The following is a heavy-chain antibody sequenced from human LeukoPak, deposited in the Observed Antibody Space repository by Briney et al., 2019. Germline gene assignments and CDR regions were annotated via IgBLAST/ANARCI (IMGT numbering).Heavy chain of an antibody. Sequence: GGSLRLSCAASGFTFDDYAMHWVRQAPGKGLEWVSGISWNSGSIGYADSVKGRFTISRDNAKNSLYLQMNSLRAEDTALYYCAKDALKDYYDRSGYDYVGYFQRWGQGTLVTVSS. D-gene: IGHD3-22*01. V-gene: IGHV3-9*01. CDR2: ISWNSGSI. J-gene: IGHJ1*01. CDR1: GFTFDDYA. CDR3: AKDALKDYYDRSGYDYVGYFQR.